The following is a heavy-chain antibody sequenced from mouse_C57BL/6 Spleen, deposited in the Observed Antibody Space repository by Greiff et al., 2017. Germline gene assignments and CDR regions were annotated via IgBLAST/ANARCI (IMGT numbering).Heavy chain of an antibody. V-gene: IGHV3-6*01. Sequence: EVQLQQSGPGLVKPSQSLSLTCSVTGYSITSCYYWNWIRQSPGNKLEWMGYISYDGSNNYNPSLKNRIPITRDTSKNQFFLQLKSVTTEDTATYYGARYDYYGSRDEFAYWGQGTLVTVSA. J-gene: IGHJ3*01. CDR2: ISYDGSN. D-gene: IGHD1-1*01. CDR3: ARYDYYGSRDEFAY. CDR1: GYSITSCYY.